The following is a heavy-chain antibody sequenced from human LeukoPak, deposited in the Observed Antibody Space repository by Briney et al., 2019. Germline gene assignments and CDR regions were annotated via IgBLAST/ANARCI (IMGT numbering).Heavy chain of an antibody. Sequence: GGSLRLSCAASGFIFSNYAMSWVRQAPGKGLEWVSAISGSGSSTYYADSVKGRFTISRDNSKNTLYLQMNSLRTEDTAVYYCAKVPFGYCSSTSCPRLDWFDPRGQGTLDTVSS. CDR3: AKVPFGYCSSTSCPRLDWFDP. D-gene: IGHD2-2*03. CDR2: ISGSGSST. J-gene: IGHJ5*02. V-gene: IGHV3-23*01. CDR1: GFIFSNYA.